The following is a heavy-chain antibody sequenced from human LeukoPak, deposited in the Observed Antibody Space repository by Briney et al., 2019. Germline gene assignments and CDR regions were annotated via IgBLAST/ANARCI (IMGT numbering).Heavy chain of an antibody. J-gene: IGHJ4*02. D-gene: IGHD1-20*01. CDR3: ARGLPGARIPYHFDS. V-gene: IGHV4-31*03. CDR2: IYYTGRT. Sequence: KPSQTLSLTCTVSGDSISNGGYFWSWIRQHPGKGLEWIGYIYYTGRTTYNPSLQSRVTISVDTSKNNFSLRLNSVTAADTAVYFCARGLPGARIPYHFDSWGQGTLVVVSS. CDR1: GDSISNGGYF.